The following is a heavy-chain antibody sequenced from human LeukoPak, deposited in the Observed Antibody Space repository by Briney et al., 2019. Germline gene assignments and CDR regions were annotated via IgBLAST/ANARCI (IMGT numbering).Heavy chain of an antibody. Sequence: GGSLRLSCAASGFTVSSNYMNWVRQAPGKGLEWLSVIYSGGSIYYADSVKGRFTISRDNSKTTVYLQMNSLEIEDTAVYYCAKDTDVVVPEYFQYWGQGTLVTVSS. CDR1: GFTVSSNY. CDR3: AKDTDVVVPEYFQY. D-gene: IGHD2-15*01. CDR2: IYSGGSI. J-gene: IGHJ1*01. V-gene: IGHV3-53*05.